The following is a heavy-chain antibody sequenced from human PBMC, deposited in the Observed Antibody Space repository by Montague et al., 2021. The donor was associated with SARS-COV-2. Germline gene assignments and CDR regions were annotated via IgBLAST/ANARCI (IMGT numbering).Heavy chain of an antibody. CDR1: GFTFGNYW. J-gene: IGHJ6*02. D-gene: IGHD4-17*01. Sequence: SPRLSFSASGFTFGNYWMNWVRQAPGKGLEWVANIKQDGTEKYYVDSVKGRFTISRDNAKNSLYLQMNSLRADDTAVYYCARNDYGGVDYKYYGMGVWGQGATVTVSS. CDR3: ARNDYGGVDYKYYGMGV. V-gene: IGHV3-7*01. CDR2: IKQDGTEK.